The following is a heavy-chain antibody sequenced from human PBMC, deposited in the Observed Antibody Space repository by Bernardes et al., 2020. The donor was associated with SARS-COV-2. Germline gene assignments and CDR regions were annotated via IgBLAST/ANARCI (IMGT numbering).Heavy chain of an antibody. J-gene: IGHJ6*03. V-gene: IGHV4-59*02. CDR3: ARNIKTAHMDA. Sequence: SEPLSLACSVSGASVTSDYWTWIRQSPGKGLEWIGHVHNSGITKYNPSLASRLTVSLDASKNQFSLILSAVTTSDTGLYYCARNIKTAHMDAWGKGTTVIVSS. D-gene: IGHD2-21*02. CDR2: VHNSGIT. CDR1: GASVTSDY.